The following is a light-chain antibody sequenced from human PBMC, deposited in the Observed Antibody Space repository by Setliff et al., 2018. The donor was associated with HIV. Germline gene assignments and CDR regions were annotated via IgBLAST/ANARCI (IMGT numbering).Light chain of an antibody. CDR2: EVS. V-gene: IGLV2-14*01. CDR1: SSDVGGYNY. Sequence: QSALTQPASVSGSPGQSITISCTGTSSDVGGYNYVSWYQQHPGKAPKVMIYEVSNRTSGVSNRFSGSKSGNTASLTIPGLQAGDEADYHCTSYTSSYTLVFGTGTKVTV. J-gene: IGLJ1*01. CDR3: TSYTSSYTLV.